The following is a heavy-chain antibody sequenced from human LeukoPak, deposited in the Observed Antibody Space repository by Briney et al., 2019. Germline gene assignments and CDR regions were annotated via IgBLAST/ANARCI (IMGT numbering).Heavy chain of an antibody. V-gene: IGHV1-18*01. Sequence: ASVKVSCKASGYTFTSYSINWVRQAPGQGLEWMGWISTHNGNTNSAQKLQGRVTMTTDTSTSTAYMELRSLRSDDTAVYYCARDQPDYYGSGSYYTDSSYGMDVWGQGTTVTVSS. CDR3: ARDQPDYYGSGSYYTDSSYGMDV. D-gene: IGHD3-10*01. J-gene: IGHJ6*02. CDR2: ISTHNGNT. CDR1: GYTFTSYS.